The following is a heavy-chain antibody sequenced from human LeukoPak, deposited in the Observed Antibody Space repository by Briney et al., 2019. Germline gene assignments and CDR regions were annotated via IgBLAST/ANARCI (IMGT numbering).Heavy chain of an antibody. J-gene: IGHJ4*02. D-gene: IGHD3-10*01. CDR2: IKSRAHGRAT. CDR3: SAESHYHLKS. CDR1: GIPFSDAW. Sequence: PGGSLRLSCAASGIPFSDAWVSWVRQPPGEGLEWGGRIKSRAHGRATEYAASVTVRLIISRDDSKNMLYLEMTGLIIEDTGVYYCSAESHYHLKSWGQGTLVSVSS. V-gene: IGHV3-15*01.